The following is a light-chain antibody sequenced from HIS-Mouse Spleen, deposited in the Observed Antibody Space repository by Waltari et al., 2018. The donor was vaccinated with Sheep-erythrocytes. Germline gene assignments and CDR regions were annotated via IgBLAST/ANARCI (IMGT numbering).Light chain of an antibody. CDR2: EVS. V-gene: IGLV2-14*01. CDR3: SSYTSSSTWV. CDR1: SRYVGGYNY. J-gene: IGLJ3*02. Sequence: QSALTQPASVSGSPGQSLTIPCTGTSRYVGGYNYVSWYQQHPGKAPKLMIYEVSNRPSGVSNRFSGSKSGNTASLTISGLQAEDEADYYCSSYTSSSTWVFGGGTKLTVL.